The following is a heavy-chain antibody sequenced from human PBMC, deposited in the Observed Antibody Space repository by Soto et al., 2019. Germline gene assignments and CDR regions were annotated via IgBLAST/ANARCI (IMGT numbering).Heavy chain of an antibody. V-gene: IGHV3-23*01. D-gene: IGHD4-17*01. Sequence: VPLLQSGGGLVQPGGSLRLSCATSGLSFSTYGMSWVRQAPEKGLEWVSAITDSGVNTFYADAVKGRFTISRDNSKNTLYLQMNSLRAEDTAMYYCAKFDDDGDPYPDAFDIWGHGTMVTVSS. J-gene: IGHJ3*02. CDR3: AKFDDDGDPYPDAFDI. CDR1: GLSFSTYG. CDR2: ITDSGVNT.